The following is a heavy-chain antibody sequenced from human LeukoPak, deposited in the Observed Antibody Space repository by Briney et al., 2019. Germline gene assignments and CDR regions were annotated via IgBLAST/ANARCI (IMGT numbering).Heavy chain of an antibody. D-gene: IGHD3-10*01. V-gene: IGHV4-4*07. Sequence: SETLSLTCTVSGGSISSYYWSWIRQPAGKGLEWIGRIYTSGSTNYNPSLKSRVTMSVDTSKNQFSLKLSSVTAADTAVYYCARDIGLLWFGESEFPADAFDIWGQGTMATVSS. J-gene: IGHJ3*02. CDR3: ARDIGLLWFGESEFPADAFDI. CDR1: GGSISSYY. CDR2: IYTSGST.